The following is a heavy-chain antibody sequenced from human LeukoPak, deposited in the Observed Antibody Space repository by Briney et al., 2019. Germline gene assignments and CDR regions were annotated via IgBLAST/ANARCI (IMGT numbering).Heavy chain of an antibody. J-gene: IGHJ4*02. CDR1: GASISGSGYY. Sequence: SETPSLTCAVSGASISGSGYYLGWIRQSPGKGLEWIGNIYYTGNTYYNASLQSRVTISIDTSENQFSLRLNSVTAADTAMYYCVKSGGYGLIDYWGPGTLVTVSS. CDR2: IYYTGNT. D-gene: IGHD1-26*01. V-gene: IGHV4-39*05. CDR3: VKSGGYGLIDY.